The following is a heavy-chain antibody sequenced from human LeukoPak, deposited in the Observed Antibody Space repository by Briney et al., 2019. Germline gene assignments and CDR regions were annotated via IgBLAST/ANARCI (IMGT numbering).Heavy chain of an antibody. CDR2: IYYSGST. J-gene: IGHJ5*02. D-gene: IGHD6-13*01. CDR3: AREVSSSWYNWFDP. CDR1: GGSISSYF. Sequence: SETLSLTCTVSGGSISSYFWSWIRQPPGKGLEWIGYIYYSGSTNYNPSLKSRVTISVDTSKNQFSLKLSPVTAADTAVYCCAREVSSSWYNWFDPWGQGTLVTVSS. V-gene: IGHV4-59*01.